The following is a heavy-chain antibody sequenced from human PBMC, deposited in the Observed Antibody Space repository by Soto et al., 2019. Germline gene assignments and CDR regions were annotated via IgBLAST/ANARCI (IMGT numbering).Heavy chain of an antibody. CDR2: ISDNGANT. D-gene: IGHD2-2*02. CDR1: GFTFSNYA. CDR3: ARAIGADFCDY. V-gene: IGHV3-23*01. J-gene: IGHJ4*02. Sequence: EVQMLESGGGVVRPGGSLRLSCIASGFTFSNYAMSWVRQAPGKGLEWVSTISDNGANTFIGDSMKDHFDISRDNSKNTVFLHLSTVRAEDTAIYYCARAIGADFCDYWGQGTPVTVSS.